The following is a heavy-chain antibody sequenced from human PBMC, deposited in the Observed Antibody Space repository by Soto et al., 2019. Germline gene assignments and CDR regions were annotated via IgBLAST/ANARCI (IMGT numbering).Heavy chain of an antibody. Sequence: PSETLSLTCTVSGGSISSYDWSRIRQPPGKGLEWIGYIYYSGSTNYNPSLKNRVTISVDTSKNQFSLKLSSVTAADTAVYYCARGAFHSSSSYWFDPWGHGTLVTISS. V-gene: IGHV4-59*01. D-gene: IGHD6-6*01. CDR3: ARGAFHSSSSYWFDP. CDR1: GGSISSYD. J-gene: IGHJ5*02. CDR2: IYYSGST.